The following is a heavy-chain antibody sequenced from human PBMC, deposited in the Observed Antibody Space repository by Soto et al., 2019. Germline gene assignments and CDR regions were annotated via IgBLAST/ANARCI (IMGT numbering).Heavy chain of an antibody. CDR3: ARHGQWLVTGYFYYGMDV. CDR2: IYYRGST. V-gene: IGHV4-59*08. CDR1: GCAISIYY. D-gene: IGHD6-19*01. J-gene: IGHJ6*02. Sequence: SDTLSLTSTLSGCAISIYYWSWIRQPPGTGLERIGYIYYRGSTNYNPSLKRRVTISVDTSKNHFSLKLSSVTAADSSVYYCARHGQWLVTGYFYYGMDVWGQGTTVT.